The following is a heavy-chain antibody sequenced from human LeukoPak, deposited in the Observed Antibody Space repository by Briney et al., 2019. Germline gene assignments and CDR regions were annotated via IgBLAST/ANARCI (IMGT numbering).Heavy chain of an antibody. CDR3: ARHTGSGYLLSY. J-gene: IGHJ4*02. Sequence: SETLSLACTVSGGSISSYYWSWIRQPPGKGLEWIGYIYSSGSTNYSPSLKSRVTISVDTSKNQFSLKLSSVTAADTAVYYCARHTGSGYLLSYWGQGTLVTVSS. CDR1: GGSISSYY. D-gene: IGHD3-3*01. CDR2: IYSSGST. V-gene: IGHV4-59*08.